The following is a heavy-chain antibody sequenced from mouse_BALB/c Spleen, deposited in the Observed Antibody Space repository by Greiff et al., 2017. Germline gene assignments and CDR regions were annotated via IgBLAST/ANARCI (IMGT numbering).Heavy chain of an antibody. J-gene: IGHJ4*01. Sequence: VQLQQSGPELVKPGASVRISCKASGYTFTSYYIHWVKQRPGQGLEWIGWIYPGNVNTKYNEKFKGKATLTADKSSSTAYMQLSSLTSEDSAVYFCAFGLGPWYAMDYWGQGTSVTVSS. D-gene: IGHD4-1*01. V-gene: IGHV1S56*01. CDR3: AFGLGPWYAMDY. CDR1: GYTFTSYY. CDR2: IYPGNVNT.